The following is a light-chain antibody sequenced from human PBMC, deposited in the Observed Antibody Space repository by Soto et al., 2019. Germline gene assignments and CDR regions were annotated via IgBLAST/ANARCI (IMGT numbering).Light chain of an antibody. CDR1: QGISSY. CDR3: QQLNRYPRT. J-gene: IGKJ1*01. CDR2: AAS. V-gene: IGKV1-9*01. Sequence: DIQLTQSPSFLSASVGDRVTITCRASQGISSYLAWYQQKPGKAPKLLIYAASTLQSGVPSRFSGRGSGTEFTLTISSLQPEAFATYYCQQLNRYPRTFGQGTKVEIK.